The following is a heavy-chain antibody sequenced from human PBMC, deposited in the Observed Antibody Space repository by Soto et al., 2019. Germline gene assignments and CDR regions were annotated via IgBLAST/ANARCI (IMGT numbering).Heavy chain of an antibody. CDR3: ARGTFIAVAGIIFDY. Sequence: GGSLRLSCAASGFTFSSYWMSWVRQAPGKGLEWVANIKQDGSEKYYVDSVKGRFTISRDNAKNSLYLQMNSLRAEDTAVYYCARGTFIAVAGIIFDYWGQGTLVTVSS. J-gene: IGHJ4*02. D-gene: IGHD6-19*01. CDR2: IKQDGSEK. V-gene: IGHV3-7*01. CDR1: GFTFSSYW.